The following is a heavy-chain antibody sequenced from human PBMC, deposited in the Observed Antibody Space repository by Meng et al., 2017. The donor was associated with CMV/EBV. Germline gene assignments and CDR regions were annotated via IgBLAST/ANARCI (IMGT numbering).Heavy chain of an antibody. CDR1: GFTFSSYA. CDR2: ISGSGGGT. J-gene: IGHJ2*01. CDR3: AKDSHYYGLGWYFDL. V-gene: IGHV3-23*01. D-gene: IGHD3-10*01. Sequence: GESLKISCAASGFTFSSYAMSWVRQAPGKGLEWVSAISGSGGGTYYADSVKGRFTISRDNSKNTLYLQMNSLRAEDTAVYYCAKDSHYYGLGWYFDLWGRGTLVTVSS.